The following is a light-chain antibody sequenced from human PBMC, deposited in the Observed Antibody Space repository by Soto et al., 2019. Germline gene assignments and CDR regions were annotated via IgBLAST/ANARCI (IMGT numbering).Light chain of an antibody. CDR1: QSVSSGH. J-gene: IGKJ1*01. V-gene: IGKV3-20*01. Sequence: EIVLTQSPGTLSLSPGERATLPCRASQSVSSGHLSWYQQRPGQAPRLLIYDASTRATGIPDRFSGSGSGTDFTLTISRLEPEDVAVYYCLHYVNSRRTFGQGTKVEIK. CDR3: LHYVNSRRT. CDR2: DAS.